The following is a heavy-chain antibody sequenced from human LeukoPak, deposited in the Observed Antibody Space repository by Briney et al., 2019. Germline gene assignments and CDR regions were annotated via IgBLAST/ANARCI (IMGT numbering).Heavy chain of an antibody. D-gene: IGHD3-10*01. CDR3: ARTYGSGLHFDY. CDR2: INHSGST. J-gene: IGHJ4*02. Sequence: SETLSLTCAVYGGSFSGYYWSWIRQPPGKGLEWIGEINHSGSTNYNPSLKSRVTISVDTSKNQFSLKLSSVTAADTAVYYCARTYGSGLHFDYWGQGTLVTVSS. CDR1: GGSFSGYY. V-gene: IGHV4-34*01.